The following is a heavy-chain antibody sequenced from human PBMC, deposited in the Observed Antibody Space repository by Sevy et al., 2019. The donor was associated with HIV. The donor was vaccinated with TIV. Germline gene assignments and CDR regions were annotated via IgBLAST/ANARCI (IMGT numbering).Heavy chain of an antibody. CDR3: ARGARGTLPSYYYYTMDV. CDR2: IYPGDSDT. D-gene: IGHD1-1*01. J-gene: IGHJ6*02. Sequence: GESLKISCKGSGYSFSDYWVGWVRQMPGKGLEWMGIIYPGDSDTTYSPAFQGQVTNSADKSISTAYLQWSSLKASDTAIYYCARGARGTLPSYYYYTMDVWGQGTTVTVSS. V-gene: IGHV5-51*01. CDR1: GYSFSDYW.